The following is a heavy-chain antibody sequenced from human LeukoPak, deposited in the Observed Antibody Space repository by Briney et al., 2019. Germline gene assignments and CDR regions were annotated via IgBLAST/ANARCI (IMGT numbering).Heavy chain of an antibody. CDR2: IGGTAGTT. V-gene: IGHV3-23*01. CDR1: GFPFSSFP. J-gene: IGHJ4*02. CDR3: ARGVGYPYYFDY. Sequence: GESLTLPCAASGFPFSSFPMSWVRQAPGKGREWFSAIGGTAGTTYHADSVKGRFTISRDNTKNPLFLQMNSLRAEDTAVYYCARGVGYPYYFDYWGQGTLVSVSS. D-gene: IGHD1-26*01.